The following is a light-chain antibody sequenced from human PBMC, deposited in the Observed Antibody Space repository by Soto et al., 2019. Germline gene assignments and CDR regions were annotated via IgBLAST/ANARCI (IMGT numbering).Light chain of an antibody. Sequence: QSALTQPASVSGSPGQSITISCTGTSSDVGSYNYVSWYQQHPGKAPKLMIYDVGNRLSGVSNRFSGSKSGNTASLTIFGLQAEDEADYYCNSYTGSSTPYVFGTGTKVTVL. J-gene: IGLJ1*01. CDR2: DVG. V-gene: IGLV2-14*03. CDR1: SSDVGSYNY. CDR3: NSYTGSSTPYV.